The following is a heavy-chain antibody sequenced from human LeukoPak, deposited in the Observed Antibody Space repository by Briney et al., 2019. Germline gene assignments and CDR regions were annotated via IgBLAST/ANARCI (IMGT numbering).Heavy chain of an antibody. V-gene: IGHV1-18*01. CDR3: ARGPYCSGATCYSQYSDF. J-gene: IGHJ4*02. CDR1: GYTFTSYG. CDR2: ISAYNGNT. D-gene: IGHD2-15*01. Sequence: ASVKVSCKASGYTFTSYGISWVRQAPGQGLEWMGWISAYNGNTYYAQKFRGRVTMTTDTSTSTAYMELRSLSSDDTAVYYCARGPYCSGATCYSQYSDFWGQGTLVPVSS.